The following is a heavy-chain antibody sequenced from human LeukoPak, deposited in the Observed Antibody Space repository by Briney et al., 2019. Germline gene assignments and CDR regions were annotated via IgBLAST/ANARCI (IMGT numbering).Heavy chain of an antibody. V-gene: IGHV1-24*01. Sequence: ASVKVSXKVSGYTLTELSMHWVRQAPGKGLEWMGGFDPEDGETIYAQKFQGRVTMTEDTSTDTAYMELSSLRSEDTAVYYCATSAHSGWYVFDIWGQGTMVTVSS. CDR1: GYTLTELS. CDR3: ATSAHSGWYVFDI. CDR2: FDPEDGET. J-gene: IGHJ3*02. D-gene: IGHD6-19*01.